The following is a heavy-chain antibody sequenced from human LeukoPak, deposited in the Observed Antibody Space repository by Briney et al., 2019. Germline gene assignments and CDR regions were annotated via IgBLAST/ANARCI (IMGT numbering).Heavy chain of an antibody. D-gene: IGHD3-22*01. Sequence: SETLSLTCTVSGGSISSYYWSWIRQPPGKGLEWSGYIYYSGSTNYNPSLKSRVTISVDTSKNQFSLKLSSVTAADTAVYYCARGGYYYDSSGYYYYFDYWGQGTLVTVSS. J-gene: IGHJ4*02. CDR3: ARGGYYYDSSGYYYYFDY. V-gene: IGHV4-59*01. CDR2: IYYSGST. CDR1: GGSISSYY.